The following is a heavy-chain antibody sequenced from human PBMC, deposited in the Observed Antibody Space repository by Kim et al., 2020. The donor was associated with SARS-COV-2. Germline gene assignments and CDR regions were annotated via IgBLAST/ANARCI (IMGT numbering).Heavy chain of an antibody. Sequence: GGSLRLSCAASGFTFSSYSMHWVRQAPGKGLEWVSSISSSSSYIYYADSVKGRFTISRDNAKNSLYLQMNSLRAEDTAVYYCARDARDIVVVPAAIFDYWGQGTLVTVSS. J-gene: IGHJ4*02. V-gene: IGHV3-21*01. CDR1: GFTFSSYS. CDR2: ISSSSSYI. CDR3: ARDARDIVVVPAAIFDY. D-gene: IGHD2-2*02.